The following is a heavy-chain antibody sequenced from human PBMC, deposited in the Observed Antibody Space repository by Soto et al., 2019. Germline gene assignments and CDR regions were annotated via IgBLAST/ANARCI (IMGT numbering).Heavy chain of an antibody. CDR3: ARDPTGGYFHYDY. V-gene: IGHV3-30*17. J-gene: IGHJ4*02. D-gene: IGHD1-26*01. CDR1: GFSLRDYG. CDR2: VSDDGSEQ. Sequence: TGGSLRLSCAASGFSLRDYGMHWVRQAPGKGLEYVAAVSDDGSEQYYADSVRGRFTISRDNSKNTLYLQLDRLTSEDTAVYYCARDPTGGYFHYDYWGQGALVTVSS.